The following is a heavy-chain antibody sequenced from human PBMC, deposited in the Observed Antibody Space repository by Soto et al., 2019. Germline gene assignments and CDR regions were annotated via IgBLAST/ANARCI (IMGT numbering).Heavy chain of an antibody. Sequence: ESGGGVVQPGRSLRLSCAASGFTFSSYGMHWVRQAPGKGLEWVAVIWYDGSNKYYADSVKGRFTISRDNSKSTLYLQMNSLRAEDTAVYYCARGGGSYFRVTFGPNFDCWGQGTLVTVSS. CDR1: GFTFSSYG. CDR2: IWYDGSNK. CDR3: ARGGGSYFRVTFGPNFDC. J-gene: IGHJ4*02. V-gene: IGHV3-33*01. D-gene: IGHD1-26*01.